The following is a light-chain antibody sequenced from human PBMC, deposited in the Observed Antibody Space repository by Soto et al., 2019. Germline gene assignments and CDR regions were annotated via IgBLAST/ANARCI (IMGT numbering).Light chain of an antibody. Sequence: DIQMTQSPSTLSASVGDRVTITCRASQSISGWLAWYQQKPGKAPRLLMYDGSSLQSGVPSRFSGSGSGTDFTLTISSLQPEDFATYYCQQSYSTPGTFGQGTRLEIK. CDR3: QQSYSTPGT. CDR1: QSISGW. V-gene: IGKV1-39*01. J-gene: IGKJ5*01. CDR2: DGS.